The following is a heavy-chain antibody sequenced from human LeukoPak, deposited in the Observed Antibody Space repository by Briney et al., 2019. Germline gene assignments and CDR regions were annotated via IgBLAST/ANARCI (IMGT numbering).Heavy chain of an antibody. CDR3: ATPPEDYGDYYYYGMDV. CDR2: INPNSGGT. J-gene: IGHJ6*02. V-gene: IGHV1-2*02. D-gene: IGHD4-17*01. Sequence: GASVKVSCKASGYTFTRYYMHWVGQAPGQGREGMGWINPNSGGTNYAQKFQGRVTMTRDTSISTAYMELSMLRSDDTAVYYCATPPEDYGDYYYYGMDVWGQGTTVTVSS. CDR1: GYTFTRYY.